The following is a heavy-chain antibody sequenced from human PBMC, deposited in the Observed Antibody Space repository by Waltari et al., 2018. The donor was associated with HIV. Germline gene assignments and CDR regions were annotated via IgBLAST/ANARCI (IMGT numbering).Heavy chain of an antibody. V-gene: IGHV4-39*07. J-gene: IGHJ6*02. D-gene: IGHD3-3*01. CDR3: ARGGNYDFWSGYRDSYYYYGMDV. CDR2: IYYSGST. Sequence: QLQLQESGPALVKPSEPLSLTCTVSGGSIRSSSYYWGWIRHTPGKGLEWIGSIYYSGSTYYNPSLKSRVTISVDTSKNQFSLKLSSVTAADTAVYYCARGGNYDFWSGYRDSYYYYGMDVWGQGTTVTVSS. CDR1: GGSIRSSSYY.